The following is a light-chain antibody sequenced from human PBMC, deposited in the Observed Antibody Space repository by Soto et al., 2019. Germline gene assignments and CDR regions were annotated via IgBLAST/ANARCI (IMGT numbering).Light chain of an antibody. Sequence: DVLMTQSPPSLPASVGERATISCRANQSIGGSLNRNQQNFGQAPQRLTHGASILQSVVPYRFSGSGSGTHFTLTISRVDPEDFAVYHWQQGRTMPLTFGQGTKLEI. V-gene: IGKV1-39*01. CDR1: QSIGGS. CDR2: GAS. CDR3: QQGRTMPLT. J-gene: IGKJ2*01.